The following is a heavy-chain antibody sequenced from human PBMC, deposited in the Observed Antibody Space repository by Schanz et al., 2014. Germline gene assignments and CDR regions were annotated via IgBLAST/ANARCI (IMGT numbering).Heavy chain of an antibody. V-gene: IGHV3-33*01. J-gene: IGHJ3*02. CDR1: GFTFISYD. CDR3: ARGIIAMVRGGDVGAFDI. CDR2: IRYDGRNK. D-gene: IGHD3-10*01. Sequence: QAQLVESGGGVVQPGRSLRLSCVASGFTFISYDIHWVRQAPGKGLEWVAVIRYDGRNKNFVESVKGRFTISRDNSNNTVYLQMNSLRAEDTAVYYCARGIIAMVRGGDVGAFDIWGQGTMVTVSS.